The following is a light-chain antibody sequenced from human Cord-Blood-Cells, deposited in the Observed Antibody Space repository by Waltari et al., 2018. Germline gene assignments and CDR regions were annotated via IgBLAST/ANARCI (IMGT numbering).Light chain of an antibody. V-gene: IGLV2-8*01. Sequence: QSALTQPPSASGSLGQSVTISCPGTSSDVGGYNYVSWYQQHPGKAPKLMIYEVSKRPSGVPDRFSGSKSGNTASLTVSGLQAEDEADYYCSSYAGSNNLVFGGGTKLTVL. CDR1: SSDVGGYNY. CDR3: SSYAGSNNLV. J-gene: IGLJ2*01. CDR2: EVS.